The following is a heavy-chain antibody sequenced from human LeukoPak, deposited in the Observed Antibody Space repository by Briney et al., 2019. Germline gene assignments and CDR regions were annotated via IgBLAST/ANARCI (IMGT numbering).Heavy chain of an antibody. CDR3: ARVIKEWELLEGSDY. CDR1: GFTFSSYA. J-gene: IGHJ4*02. D-gene: IGHD1-26*01. V-gene: IGHV3-30-3*01. CDR2: ISYDGSNK. Sequence: GGSLRLSCAASGFTFSSYAMHWVRQAPGKGLEWVAVISYDGSNKYYADSVKGRFTIFRDNSRNTLYLQMNSLRAEDTAVYYCARVIKEWELLEGSDYWGQGTLVTVSS.